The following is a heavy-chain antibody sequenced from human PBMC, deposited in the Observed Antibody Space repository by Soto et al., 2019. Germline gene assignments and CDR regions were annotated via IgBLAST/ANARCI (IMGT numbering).Heavy chain of an antibody. J-gene: IGHJ4*02. V-gene: IGHV3-11*06. Sequence: GSLRLSCAASGFTFSDYYMSWIRQAPGKGLEWVSYITSSISYTNYADSVKGRFTISRDNAKNSLYLQMNSLRAEDTAVYYCARYIYGYVDYWGQGILVTVSS. CDR1: GFTFSDYY. CDR2: ITSSISYT. D-gene: IGHD5-18*01. CDR3: ARYIYGYVDY.